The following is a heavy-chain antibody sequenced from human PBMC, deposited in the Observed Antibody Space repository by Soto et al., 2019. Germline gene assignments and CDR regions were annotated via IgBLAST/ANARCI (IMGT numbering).Heavy chain of an antibody. D-gene: IGHD5-12*01. CDR1: GFSFSNSE. CDR3: AKERGQQIGATIVGDA. Sequence: GGSLRLSCVTSGFSFSNSEINWIRQAPGKGLEWISYISGSYNMYYTASVKGRFTISRDNGRNSVYLQMNNLRAEDTAVYFCAKERGQQIGATIVGDAWGRGTMVTVSS. J-gene: IGHJ3*01. V-gene: IGHV3-48*03. CDR2: ISGSYNM.